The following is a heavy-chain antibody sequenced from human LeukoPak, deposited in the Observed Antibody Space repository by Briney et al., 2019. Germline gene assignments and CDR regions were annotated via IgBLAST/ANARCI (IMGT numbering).Heavy chain of an antibody. CDR3: ARGYYDSSGYSNWFDP. J-gene: IGHJ5*02. Sequence: KPSETLSLTRTVSGGSISSYYWSWIRQPPGKGLEWIGYIYYSGSTNYNPSLKSRVTISVDTSKNQFSLKLSSVTAADTAVYYCARGYYDSSGYSNWFDPWGQGTLVTVSS. V-gene: IGHV4-59*01. CDR2: IYYSGST. D-gene: IGHD3-22*01. CDR1: GGSISSYY.